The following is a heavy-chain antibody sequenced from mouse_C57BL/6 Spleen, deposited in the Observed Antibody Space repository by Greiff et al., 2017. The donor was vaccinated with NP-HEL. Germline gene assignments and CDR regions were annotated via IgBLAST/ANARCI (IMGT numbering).Heavy chain of an antibody. J-gene: IGHJ2*01. CDR1: GFTFSSYA. CDR3: TRGGDSGYFDY. V-gene: IGHV5-9-1*02. Sequence: EVHLVESGEGLVKPGGSLKLSCAASGFTFSSYAMSWVRQTPEKRLEWVAYISSGGDYIYYADTVKGRFTISRDNARNTLYLQMSSLKSEDTAMYYCTRGGDSGYFDYWGQGTTLTVSS. D-gene: IGHD3-1*01. CDR2: ISSGGDYI.